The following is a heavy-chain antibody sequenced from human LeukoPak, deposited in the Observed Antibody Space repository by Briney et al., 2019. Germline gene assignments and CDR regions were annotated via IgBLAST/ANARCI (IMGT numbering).Heavy chain of an antibody. CDR3: AKDYLTAMVKWNDAFDI. V-gene: IGHV3-23*01. Sequence: GGSLRLSCAASGFTFSSYSMNWVRQAPGKGLEWVSAISGSGGSTYYADSVKGRFTISRDNSKNTLYLQMNSLRAEDTAVYYCAKDYLTAMVKWNDAFDIWGQGTMVTVSS. J-gene: IGHJ3*02. CDR1: GFTFSSYS. D-gene: IGHD5-18*01. CDR2: ISGSGGST.